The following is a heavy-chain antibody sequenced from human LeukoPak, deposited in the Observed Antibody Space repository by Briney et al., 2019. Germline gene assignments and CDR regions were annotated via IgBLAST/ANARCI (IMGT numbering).Heavy chain of an antibody. J-gene: IGHJ4*02. CDR2: ISGSGGST. CDR1: GFTFSSYA. V-gene: IGHV3-23*01. CDR3: ARVPDTAMVEATLDY. D-gene: IGHD5-18*01. Sequence: GGSLRLSCAASGFTFSSYAMSWVRQAPGKGLEWVSAISGSGGSTYYADSVKGRFTISRDNSKNTLYLQMNSLRAEDTAVYYCARVPDTAMVEATLDYWGQGTLVTVSS.